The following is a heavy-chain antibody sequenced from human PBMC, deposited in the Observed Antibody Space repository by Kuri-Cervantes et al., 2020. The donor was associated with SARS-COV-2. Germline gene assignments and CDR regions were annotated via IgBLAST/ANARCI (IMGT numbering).Heavy chain of an antibody. V-gene: IGHV4-38-2*01. J-gene: IGHJ4*02. CDR3: ARALYLVDY. Sequence: SETLSLTCAVSGYSISSGYYWGWIRQPPGKGLEWIGSIYHSGSTCYNPSLKSRVTISVDTSKNQFSLKLSSVTAADTAVYYCARALYLVDYWGQGTLVTVSS. CDR2: IYHSGST. CDR1: GYSISSGYY. D-gene: IGHD2-8*01.